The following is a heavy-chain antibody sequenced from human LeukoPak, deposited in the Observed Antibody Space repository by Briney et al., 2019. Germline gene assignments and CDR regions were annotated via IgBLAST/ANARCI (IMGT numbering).Heavy chain of an antibody. D-gene: IGHD3-10*01. Sequence: GGSLRLSCAAAGFIFTSYPMSWVRQAAGKGLEWVSAISGTAENTYNADSVKGRFSISRDNSRNTVHLQMNSLRPEDTAVYYCANQRGGFWGQGTLVTVSS. CDR3: ANQRGGF. CDR1: GFIFTSYP. CDR2: ISGTAENT. J-gene: IGHJ4*02. V-gene: IGHV3-23*01.